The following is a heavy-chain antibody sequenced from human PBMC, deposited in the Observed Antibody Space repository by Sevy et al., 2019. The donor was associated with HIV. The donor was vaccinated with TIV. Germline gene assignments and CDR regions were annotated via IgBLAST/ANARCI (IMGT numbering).Heavy chain of an antibody. Sequence: SETLSLTCAVYGGSFSGYYWSWIRQPPGKGLEWIGEINHSGSTNYNPSLKSRVTISVDTSKNQFSLKLSSVTAADTAVHYCARGVVVVAALWFDPWGQGTLVTVSS. CDR3: ARGVVVVAALWFDP. CDR2: INHSGST. D-gene: IGHD2-15*01. J-gene: IGHJ5*02. CDR1: GGSFSGYY. V-gene: IGHV4-34*01.